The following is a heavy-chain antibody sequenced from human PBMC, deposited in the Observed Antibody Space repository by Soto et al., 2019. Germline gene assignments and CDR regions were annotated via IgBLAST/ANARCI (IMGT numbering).Heavy chain of an antibody. CDR1: GGSIDSGGYY. J-gene: IGHJ4*02. Sequence: SETLSLTCTISGGSIDSGGYYLSWIRQHPTEGLEWIGYIHNNGATYYNPSLTGRVSISADRSKTQFSLKLSSVTAADTAVYYCDRRTPDYAFWSGFYTAVPTVVTVDYSGQGNIVAVSS. V-gene: IGHV4-30-4*01. D-gene: IGHD3-3*01. CDR3: DRRTPDYAFWSGFYTAVPTVVTVDY. CDR2: IHNNGAT.